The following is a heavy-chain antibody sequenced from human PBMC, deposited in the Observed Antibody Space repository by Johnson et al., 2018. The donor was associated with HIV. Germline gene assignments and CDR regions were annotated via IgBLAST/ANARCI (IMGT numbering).Heavy chain of an antibody. V-gene: IGHV3-7*01. D-gene: IGHD1-7*01. CDR2: IKQDGSEK. Sequence: VQLVESGGGLVQPGGSLRLSCAASGFTFSSYWMSWVRQAPGKGLEWVANIKQDGSEKYYVDSVKRRFTISRDNAKNSLYLQMNSLRVEDTATYYCARDLDTGGTTGAFDMWGQGTMVTVAS. CDR3: ARDLDTGGTTGAFDM. J-gene: IGHJ3*02. CDR1: GFTFSSYW.